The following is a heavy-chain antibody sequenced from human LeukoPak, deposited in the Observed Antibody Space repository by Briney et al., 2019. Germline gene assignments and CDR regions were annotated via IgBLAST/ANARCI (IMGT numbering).Heavy chain of an antibody. CDR2: INPNSGGT. CDR1: GGTFSSYA. Sequence: ASVKVSCKASGGTFSSYAISWVRQAPGQGLEWMGWINPNSGGTNYAQKFQGRVTMTRDTSISTAYMELSRLRSDDTAVYYCARAIRKTYYYDSSGYFTLDDAFDIWGQGTMVTVSS. D-gene: IGHD3-22*01. V-gene: IGHV1-2*02. CDR3: ARAIRKTYYYDSSGYFTLDDAFDI. J-gene: IGHJ3*02.